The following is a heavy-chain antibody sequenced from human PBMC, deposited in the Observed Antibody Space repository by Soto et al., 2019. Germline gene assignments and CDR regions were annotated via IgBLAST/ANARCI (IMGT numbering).Heavy chain of an antibody. CDR1: GYTLTELS. Sequence: ASVKVSCKVSGYTLTELSMHWVRQAPGKGLEWKGWISAYNGTTNYAQMLQGRVTMTTDTSTSTAYMELRSLRSDDTAVYYCARDRFYDFWSGYYRHNWFDPWGQGTLVTVSS. V-gene: IGHV1-18*01. J-gene: IGHJ5*02. CDR3: ARDRFYDFWSGYYRHNWFDP. D-gene: IGHD3-3*01. CDR2: ISAYNGTT.